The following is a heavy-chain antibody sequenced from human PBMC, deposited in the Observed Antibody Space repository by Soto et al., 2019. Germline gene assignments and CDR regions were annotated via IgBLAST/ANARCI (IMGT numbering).Heavy chain of an antibody. V-gene: IGHV5-51*01. D-gene: IGHD6-19*01. CDR1: GYSFTSCW. CDR2: IYPGDSDT. J-gene: IGHJ4*02. CDR3: ARLKEEWLDNYFDY. Sequence: PGESLKISCKGSGYSFTSCWIGWVRQMPGKGLEWMGIIYPGDSDTRYSPSFQGQVTISADKSISTAYLQWSSLKASDTAMYFGARLKEEWLDNYFDYWGQGTLFTASS.